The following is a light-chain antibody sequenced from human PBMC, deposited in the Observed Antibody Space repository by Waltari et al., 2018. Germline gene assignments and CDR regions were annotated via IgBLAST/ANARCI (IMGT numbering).Light chain of an antibody. V-gene: IGKV1-9*01. Sequence: IQLTQSPSSLSASVGDRVTITCRASQGINNYLAWYQQKQGKAPKLLIYAASTLQSGVPSRFSGSGSGTDFTLTISSLQPEDFASYYCQQLNSYQWTFGQGTKVEVK. CDR1: QGINNY. CDR2: AAS. CDR3: QQLNSYQWT. J-gene: IGKJ1*01.